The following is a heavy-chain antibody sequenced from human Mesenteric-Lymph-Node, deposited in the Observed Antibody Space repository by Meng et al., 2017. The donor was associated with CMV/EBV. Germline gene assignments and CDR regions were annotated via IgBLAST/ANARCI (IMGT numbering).Heavy chain of an antibody. CDR1: RSTW. Sequence: RSTWWSWVRQPPGKGLEWIGEICHTGSINYNPSLRSRVTISIDKSRNQFSLNLTPVTAADTAVYYCATGQTDCDRTICQWWLGRFDRWGQGTLVTVSS. V-gene: IGHV4-4*02. CDR2: ICHTGSI. CDR3: ATGQTDCDRTICQWWLGRFDR. J-gene: IGHJ4*02. D-gene: IGHD2-15*01.